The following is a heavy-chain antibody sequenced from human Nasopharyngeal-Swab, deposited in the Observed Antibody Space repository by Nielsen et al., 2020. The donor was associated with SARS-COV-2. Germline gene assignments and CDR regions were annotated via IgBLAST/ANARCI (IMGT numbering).Heavy chain of an antibody. J-gene: IGHJ4*02. D-gene: IGHD6-6*01. Sequence: SETLSLTCAVYGGSFSGYYWSWIRQPPGKGLEWIGEINHSGSTNYNPSLKSRLTISVDTSKNQFSLKLRSVTSADTAVYYCARVSGIAARRSHFDYWGQGTLVTVSS. CDR2: INHSGST. CDR1: GGSFSGYY. CDR3: ARVSGIAARRSHFDY. V-gene: IGHV4-34*01.